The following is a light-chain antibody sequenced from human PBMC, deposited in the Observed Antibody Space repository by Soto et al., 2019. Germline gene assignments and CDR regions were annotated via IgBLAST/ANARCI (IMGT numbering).Light chain of an antibody. V-gene: IGLV8-61*01. CDR1: SGSVSTNNY. Sequence: QAVVTQEPSFSVSPGGTVTLTCAVSSGSVSTNNYPSWCQQTPGQPPRTLIFRTNTRSSGVPDRFSGSILGSKAALTITGAQADDESDYYCVLYMGRGIWVFGGGTKLTVL. CDR3: VLYMGRGIWV. J-gene: IGLJ3*02. CDR2: RTN.